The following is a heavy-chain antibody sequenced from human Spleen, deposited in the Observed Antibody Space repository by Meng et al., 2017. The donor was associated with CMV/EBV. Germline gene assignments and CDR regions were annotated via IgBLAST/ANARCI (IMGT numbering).Heavy chain of an antibody. CDR2: ISSRNTYI. CDR1: GFTFSGYE. D-gene: IGHD5-24*01. Sequence: GGSLRLSCVASGFTFSGYEMNWVRQAPGKGLEWVSSISSRNTYIYYRDSVKGRFTISRDNAKNSLYLQMNSLRAEDTAVYYCARDKSVQRWLQFPANYFDYWGQGTLVTVSS. V-gene: IGHV3-21*01. CDR3: ARDKSVQRWLQFPANYFDY. J-gene: IGHJ4*02.